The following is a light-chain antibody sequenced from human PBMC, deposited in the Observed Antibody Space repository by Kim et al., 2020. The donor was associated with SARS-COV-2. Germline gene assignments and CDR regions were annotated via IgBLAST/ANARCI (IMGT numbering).Light chain of an antibody. J-gene: IGKJ2*01. CDR3: QQYNGYPYT. CDR1: QSVSNW. V-gene: IGKV1-5*03. Sequence: SASVGDRVTLTCRASQSVSNWLAWYQQKPGKAPELLMYKTSTLEGGVPSRFSGSGSGTEFTLTISSLQPDDSATYYCQQYNGYPYTFGQGTKLEI. CDR2: KTS.